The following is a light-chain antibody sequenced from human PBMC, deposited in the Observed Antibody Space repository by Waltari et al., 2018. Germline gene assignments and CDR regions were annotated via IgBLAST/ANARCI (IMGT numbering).Light chain of an antibody. Sequence: EVVMTQSPGTLSVSAGERATLSCRASQSINSDLDWYQQQPGQAPRLLVYDASTRATGIPARFSGSGSGKEFTLSISSMQSEDFAVYYCQQYNKWPPWTFGQGTKVEI. V-gene: IGKV3-15*01. CDR1: QSINSD. J-gene: IGKJ1*01. CDR3: QQYNKWPPWT. CDR2: DAS.